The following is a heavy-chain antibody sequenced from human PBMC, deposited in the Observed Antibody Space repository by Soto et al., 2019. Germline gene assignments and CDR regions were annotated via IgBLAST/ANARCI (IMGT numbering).Heavy chain of an antibody. CDR2: ISYDGSNK. CDR3: ARDLEVAGTVLGFFDY. Sequence: GGSLRLSCAASGFTFSSYAMHWVRQAPGKGLEWVAVISYDGSNKYYAENVKGRITISRDKSKNTLYLQMNSLRAEDTAVYYCARDLEVAGTVLGFFDYWGQGT. J-gene: IGHJ4*02. D-gene: IGHD6-19*01. V-gene: IGHV3-30-3*01. CDR1: GFTFSSYA.